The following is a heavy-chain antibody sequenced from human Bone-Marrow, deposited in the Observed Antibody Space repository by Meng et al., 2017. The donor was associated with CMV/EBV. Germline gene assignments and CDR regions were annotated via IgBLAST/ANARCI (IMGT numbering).Heavy chain of an antibody. J-gene: IGHJ4*02. V-gene: IGHV4-34*01. Sequence: SETLSLTCAVYGGSFSGYYWSWIRQPPGKGLEWIGEINHSGSTNYNPSRKSRVTISVDTSKNQFSLKLSSVTAADTAVYYCARDSSIAARPEIGVDYWGQGVLVTVSS. CDR3: ARDSSIAARPEIGVDY. D-gene: IGHD6-6*01. CDR1: GGSFSGYY. CDR2: INHSGST.